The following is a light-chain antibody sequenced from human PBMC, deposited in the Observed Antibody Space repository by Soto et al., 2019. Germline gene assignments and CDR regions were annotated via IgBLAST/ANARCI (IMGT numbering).Light chain of an antibody. CDR2: EVS. CDR1: SSDVGAYNF. V-gene: IGLV2-8*01. J-gene: IGLJ1*01. CDR3: ISYADTNNYV. Sequence: QSALTQPPSASGSRGQSVTISCTGTSSDVGAYNFVSWYQQHPGKAPKLMIYEVSKRPSGVPDRFSGSKSGNTASLTVSGLQAEDEADYFCISYADTNNYVFGAGTKVTVL.